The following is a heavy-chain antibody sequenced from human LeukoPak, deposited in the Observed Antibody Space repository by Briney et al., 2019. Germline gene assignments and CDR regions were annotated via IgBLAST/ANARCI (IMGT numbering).Heavy chain of an antibody. Sequence: ASVKVSCKASGYTFTSYGISWVRQAPGQGLEWMGWISAYNGNTNYAQKLQGRVTMTTDTSTSTAYMELRSLRSDDTAVYYCARDKVKDSSSWYSPRGPWFDPWGQGTLVTVSS. J-gene: IGHJ5*02. CDR3: ARDKVKDSSSWYSPRGPWFDP. CDR1: GYTFTSYG. V-gene: IGHV1-18*01. CDR2: ISAYNGNT. D-gene: IGHD6-13*01.